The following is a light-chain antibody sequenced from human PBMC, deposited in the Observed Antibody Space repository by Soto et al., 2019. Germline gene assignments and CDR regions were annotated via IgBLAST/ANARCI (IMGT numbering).Light chain of an antibody. J-gene: IGKJ1*01. V-gene: IGKV3-15*01. CDR1: QSVSSI. Sequence: EIVMTQSPATLSVAPGDRATLSCRASQSVSSILAWYQQKPGQAPRLLIYGASTRATGVPARFSGSGSGTEFTLTISSLQSEDFAVYYCQQYNDWPRLFGQGTKV. CDR3: QQYNDWPRL. CDR2: GAS.